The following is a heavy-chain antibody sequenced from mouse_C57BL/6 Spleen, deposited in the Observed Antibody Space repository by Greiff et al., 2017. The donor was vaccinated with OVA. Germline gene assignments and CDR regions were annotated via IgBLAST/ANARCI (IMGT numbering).Heavy chain of an antibody. CDR1: GFNIKNTY. J-gene: IGHJ3*01. CDR3: AGYGYSSSSAWFAY. CDR2: IYPATGNT. D-gene: IGHD1-1*01. Sequence: VQLQQSVAELVRPGASVKLSCTASGFNIKNTYMNWVKQRPEQGLEWIGRIYPATGNTKYAPKFQGKATLTADTSSNTAYLQLSSLTSEDSAFYYWAGYGYSSSSAWFAYWGQGTLVTVSS. V-gene: IGHV14-3*01.